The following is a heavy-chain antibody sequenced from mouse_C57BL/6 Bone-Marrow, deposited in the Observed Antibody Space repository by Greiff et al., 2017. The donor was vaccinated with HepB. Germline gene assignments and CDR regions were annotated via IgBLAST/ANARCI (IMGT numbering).Heavy chain of an antibody. J-gene: IGHJ1*03. CDR3: ARYDYGSSYGYFDV. CDR2: INPSSGYT. Sequence: VQVVESGAELARPGASVKMSCKASGYTFTSYTMHWVKQRPGQGLEWIGYINPSSGYTKYNQKFKDKATLTSDKSSSTAYMQMSSLTSEDSAVYYCARYDYGSSYGYFDVWGTGTTVTVSS. V-gene: IGHV1-4*01. CDR1: GYTFTSYT. D-gene: IGHD1-1*01.